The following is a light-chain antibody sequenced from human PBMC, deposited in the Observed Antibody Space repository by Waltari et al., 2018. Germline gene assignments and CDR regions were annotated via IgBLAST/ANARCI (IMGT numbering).Light chain of an antibody. V-gene: IGLV1-44*01. CDR1: SSHIGRNT. J-gene: IGLJ2*01. CDR3: AAWDDSLNGVV. Sequence: QSVLTQPPSASGTPGQRVTISCSGSSSHIGRNTVNWYQQLPGTAPKLLIYSNNQRPSGVSYRFPGSKSGTSASLAISGLQSEDEADYYCAAWDDSLNGVVFGGGTKLTVL. CDR2: SNN.